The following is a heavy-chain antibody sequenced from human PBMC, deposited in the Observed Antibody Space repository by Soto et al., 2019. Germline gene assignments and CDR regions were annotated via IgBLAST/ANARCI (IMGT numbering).Heavy chain of an antibody. CDR3: AREPNYFDY. Sequence: ASVKVSCKASGYTFTSYYMHWVRQAPEQGLEWMGIINPSGGGTTYAQKLQGRVTMTRDTSTSTAYMELRSLRSDDTAVYYCAREPNYFDYWGQGTLVTVSS. J-gene: IGHJ4*02. V-gene: IGHV1-46*01. CDR2: INPSGGGT. CDR1: GYTFTSYY.